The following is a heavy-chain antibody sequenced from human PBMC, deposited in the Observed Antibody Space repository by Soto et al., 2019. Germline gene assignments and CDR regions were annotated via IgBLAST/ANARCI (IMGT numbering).Heavy chain of an antibody. J-gene: IGHJ4*02. CDR1: GGSISSGDYY. D-gene: IGHD2-8*01. V-gene: IGHV4-30-4*01. CDR3: ARDSECTNGVCYVPFDY. Sequence: SETLSLTCTVSGGSISSGDYYWSWIRQPPGKGLEWIGYIYYSGSTYYNPSLKSRVTISVDTSKNQFSLKLSSVTAADTAVYYCARDSECTNGVCYVPFDYCGQGTLVTVSS. CDR2: IYYSGST.